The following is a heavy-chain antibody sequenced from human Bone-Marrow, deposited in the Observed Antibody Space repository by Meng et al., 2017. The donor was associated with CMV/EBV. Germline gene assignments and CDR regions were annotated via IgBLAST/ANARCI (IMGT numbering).Heavy chain of an antibody. V-gene: IGHV1-69*05. J-gene: IGHJ5*02. D-gene: IGHD3-16*01. Sequence: VSGKASGGTVSSYAISWVRQAPGQGLEWMGGIIPIFGTANYAQKFQGRVTITTDESTSTAYMELSSLRSEDTAVYYCAPWGSNWFDPWGQGTLVTVSS. CDR2: IIPIFGTA. CDR1: GGTVSSYA. CDR3: APWGSNWFDP.